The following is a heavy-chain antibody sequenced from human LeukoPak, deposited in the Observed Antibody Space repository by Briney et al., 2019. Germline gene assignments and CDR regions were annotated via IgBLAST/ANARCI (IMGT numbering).Heavy chain of an antibody. CDR2: ISGSGGST. D-gene: IGHD3-10*01. V-gene: IGHV3-23*01. J-gene: IGHJ5*02. Sequence: GGSLRLSRAASGFTFSSYAMSWVRQAPGKGLEWVSAISGSGGSTYYADSVKGRFTISRDNSKNTLYLQMNSLRAEDTAVYYCAKNRGYGSGSFGFDPWGQGTLVTVSS. CDR3: AKNRGYGSGSFGFDP. CDR1: GFTFSSYA.